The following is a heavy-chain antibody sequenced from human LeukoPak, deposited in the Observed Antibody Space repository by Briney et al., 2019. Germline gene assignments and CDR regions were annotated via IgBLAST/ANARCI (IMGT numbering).Heavy chain of an antibody. CDR1: GYTFTSYD. D-gene: IGHD3-22*01. CDR2: MNPNSGNT. CDR3: ARAYDSSGYAPDY. J-gene: IGHJ4*02. Sequence: GASVKVSCKASGYTFTSYDINWVRQATGQGLEWMGWMNPNSGNTGYAQKFQGRVNMTRNTSISTAYMELSSLRSADTAVYYCARAYDSSGYAPDYWGQGTLVTVSS. V-gene: IGHV1-8*01.